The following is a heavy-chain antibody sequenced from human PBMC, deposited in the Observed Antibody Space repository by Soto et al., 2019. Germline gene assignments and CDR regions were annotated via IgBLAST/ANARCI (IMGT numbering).Heavy chain of an antibody. J-gene: IGHJ4*01. CDR2: IIPIFGTA. D-gene: IGHD2-2*02. V-gene: IGHV1-69*06. CDR3: AREGLLLYAHFDY. Sequence: SVKVSCKASGGTFSSYAISRVRQAPGQGLEWMGGIIPIFGTANYAQKFQGRVTITADKSTSTAYMELSSLRSEDTAVCYCAREGLLLYAHFDYWGQGTLVTVSS. CDR1: GGTFSSYA.